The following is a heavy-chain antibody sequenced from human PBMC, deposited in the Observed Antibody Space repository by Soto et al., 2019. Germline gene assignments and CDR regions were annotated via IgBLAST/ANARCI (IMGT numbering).Heavy chain of an antibody. J-gene: IGHJ6*02. CDR3: ARVSMVAEAGYYYYGMDV. V-gene: IGHV4-34*01. D-gene: IGHD6-19*01. CDR2: INHSGST. CDR1: GGSFSGYY. Sequence: PAESLSLTSAVYGGSFSGYYWSWIRQPPGKGLEWIGEINHSGSTNYNPALKSRVTISVDTSKNQFSLKLSSVPAADTAVYYCARVSMVAEAGYYYYGMDVWGQGTTVTVSS.